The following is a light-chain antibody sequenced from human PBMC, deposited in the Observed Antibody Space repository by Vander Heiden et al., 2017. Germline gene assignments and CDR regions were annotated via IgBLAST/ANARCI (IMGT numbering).Light chain of an antibody. CDR1: NIGSKS. CDR2: DDS. V-gene: IGLV3-21*02. CDR3: QVWDSSSDHVV. J-gene: IGLJ2*01. Sequence: SYVLTQPPSVSVAPGQTARITCGGNNIGSKSVHWYQQKPGQAPVLVVYDDSDRPPGIPDRFSGSNSGNTATLTISRVEAGDEADYYCQVWDSSSDHVVFGGGTKLTVL.